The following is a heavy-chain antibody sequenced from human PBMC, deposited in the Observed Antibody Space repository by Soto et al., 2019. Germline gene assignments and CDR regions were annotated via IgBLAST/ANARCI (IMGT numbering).Heavy chain of an antibody. Sequence: SVRVSCKASGGTFSSYAISWVRQAPGQGLEWMGGIIPIFGTANYAQKFQGRVTITADESTSTAYMELSSLRSEDTAVYYCAREGLTGTQPLRTPLDYWGQGTLVTVSS. CDR1: GGTFSSYA. D-gene: IGHD1-7*01. CDR3: AREGLTGTQPLRTPLDY. CDR2: IIPIFGTA. J-gene: IGHJ4*02. V-gene: IGHV1-69*13.